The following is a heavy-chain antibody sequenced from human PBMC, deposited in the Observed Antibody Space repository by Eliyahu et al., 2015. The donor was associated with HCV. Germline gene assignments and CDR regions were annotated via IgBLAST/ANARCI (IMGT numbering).Heavy chain of an antibody. J-gene: IGHJ5*02. D-gene: IGHD6-19*01. Sequence: QVQLQESGPGLVKPSETLSLTCTVSGGSIPTYYWXWIRQPPGKGLEWIGYIHYSGSANYSPSLKSRVTMSVDTSKNQFSLNLTSVTAADTAMYYCASGGGGIAVTGTGGWFDPWGQGTLVTVSS. V-gene: IGHV4-59*01. CDR1: GGSIPTYY. CDR2: IHYSGSA. CDR3: ASGGGGIAVTGTGGWFDP.